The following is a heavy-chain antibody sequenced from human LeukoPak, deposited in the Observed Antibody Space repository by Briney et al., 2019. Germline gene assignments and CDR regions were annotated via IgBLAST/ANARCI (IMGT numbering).Heavy chain of an antibody. V-gene: IGHV1-18*01. CDR2: IRGDNGNT. CDR3: ARVRAYAGGYYFDY. CDR1: GYTFSNYG. J-gene: IGHJ4*02. Sequence: ASVKVSCKASGYTFSNYGISWVRQAPGQGLEWVGWIRGDNGNTNYAQKLQGRVTMTTDTSTSTAYMELRSLRSDDTAVYYCARVRAYAGGYYFDYWGQGTLVTVSS. D-gene: IGHD3-10*01.